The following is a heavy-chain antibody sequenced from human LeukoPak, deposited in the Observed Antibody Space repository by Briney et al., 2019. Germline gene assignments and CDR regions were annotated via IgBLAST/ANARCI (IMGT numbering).Heavy chain of an antibody. V-gene: IGHV3-23*01. CDR3: AKYTALVTTDY. Sequence: GGSLRLSCAASGFTFSSYAMSWVRQAPGKRLEWVSAISHSGGSTYYADSVKGRFTISRDNSKDTLYLQMNSLRAEDTAVYYCAKYTALVTTDYWGQGTLVTVSS. CDR1: GFTFSSYA. CDR2: ISHSGGST. J-gene: IGHJ4*02. D-gene: IGHD5-18*01.